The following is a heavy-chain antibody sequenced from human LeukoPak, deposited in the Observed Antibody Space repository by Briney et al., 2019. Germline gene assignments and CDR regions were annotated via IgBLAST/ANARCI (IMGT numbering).Heavy chain of an antibody. CDR3: ATSYSYGQPEFDY. CDR2: ISSSGSTI. V-gene: IGHV3-11*01. Sequence: KPGGSLRLSCAASGFTFSDYYMSWIRQAPGKGQEWVSYISSSGSTIYYADSVKGRFTISRDNAKNSLYLQMNSLRAEDTAVYYCATSYSYGQPEFDYWGQGTLVTVSS. D-gene: IGHD5-18*01. CDR1: GFTFSDYY. J-gene: IGHJ4*02.